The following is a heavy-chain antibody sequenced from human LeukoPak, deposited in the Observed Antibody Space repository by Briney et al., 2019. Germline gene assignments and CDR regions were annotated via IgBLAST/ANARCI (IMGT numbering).Heavy chain of an antibody. CDR2: IKSKTDGGTA. V-gene: IGHV3-15*01. D-gene: IGHD1-26*01. J-gene: IGHJ4*02. Sequence: GGSLRLSCAASGFTFSNAWMSWVRLAPGNGLEWVGRIKSKTDGGTADYAAPVNGRFTISRDDSKNTLYLQMNSLKTEDTAVYFCTTWRLGAHLDYWGQGTLVTVSS. CDR1: GFTFSNAW. CDR3: TTWRLGAHLDY.